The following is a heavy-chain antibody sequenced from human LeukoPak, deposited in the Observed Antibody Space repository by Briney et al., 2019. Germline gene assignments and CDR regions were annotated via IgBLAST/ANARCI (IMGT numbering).Heavy chain of an antibody. Sequence: SETLSLTCTVSGGSISSYYWNWIRQPPGKGLEWIGYIYYSGSTNYNPSLKSRVTISVDTSKNQFSLNLTSVTAADTAVYYCARIDPMVRGVVRNYYYMDVWGKGTTVTVSS. CDR3: ARIDPMVRGVVRNYYYMDV. V-gene: IGHV4-59*01. CDR2: IYYSGST. CDR1: GGSISSYY. J-gene: IGHJ6*03. D-gene: IGHD3-10*01.